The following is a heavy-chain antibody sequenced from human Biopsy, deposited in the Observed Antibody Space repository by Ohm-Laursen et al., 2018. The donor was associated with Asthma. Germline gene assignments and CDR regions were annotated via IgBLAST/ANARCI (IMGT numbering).Heavy chain of an antibody. J-gene: IGHJ6*02. CDR3: ARSIYDFWSGYYGMDV. CDR2: ISSSGSTT. D-gene: IGHD3-3*01. CDR1: GFSFSDYY. V-gene: IGHV3-11*04. Sequence: GSLRLSCAASGFSFSDYYMTWMRQAPGKGLEWVSSISSSGSTTYPAEFVKGRFTISRDNSKNTLYLQMNSLRAEDTAVYYCARSIYDFWSGYYGMDVWGQGTTVTVSS.